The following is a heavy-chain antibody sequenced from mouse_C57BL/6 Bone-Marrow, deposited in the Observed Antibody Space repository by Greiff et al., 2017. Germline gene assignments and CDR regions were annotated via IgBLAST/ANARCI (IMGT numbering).Heavy chain of an antibody. D-gene: IGHD2-1*01. CDR3: AREGGNYPAWFAY. J-gene: IGHJ3*01. CDR2: ISYDGSN. Sequence: VQLQQSGPGLVKPSQSLSLTCSVTGYSITSGYYWNWIRQFPGNKLEWMGYISYDGSNNYNPSLKNRISITRDTSKNQFFLKLNSVTTEDTATYYCAREGGNYPAWFAYWGQGTLVTVSA. V-gene: IGHV3-6*01. CDR1: GYSITSGYY.